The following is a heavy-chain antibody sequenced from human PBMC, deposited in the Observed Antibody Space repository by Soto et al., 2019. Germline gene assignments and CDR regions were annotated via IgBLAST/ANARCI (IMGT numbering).Heavy chain of an antibody. V-gene: IGHV4-39*01. D-gene: IGHD3-22*01. J-gene: IGHJ4*02. CDR3: ARLAGEGTYYYDSSGYYFEY. Sequence: SETLSLTCTVSGVSISSSSYYWGLIRHPPGNGLEWIGSIYYSGSTYYNPSLKSRVTISVDTSKNQFSLKLSSVTAADTAVYYCARLAGEGTYYYDSSGYYFEYWGQGTLVIVSS. CDR1: GVSISSSSYY. CDR2: IYYSGST.